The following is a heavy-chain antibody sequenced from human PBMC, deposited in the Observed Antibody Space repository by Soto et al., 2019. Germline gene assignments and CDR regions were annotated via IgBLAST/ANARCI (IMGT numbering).Heavy chain of an antibody. V-gene: IGHV1-18*01. J-gene: IGHJ6*02. D-gene: IGHD3-3*01. CDR3: ASSESYYDFWRSYYAPRYGMDV. CDR2: ISAYNGNT. CDR1: GYTFTSYG. Sequence: QVQLVQSGAEVKKPGASVKVSCKASGYTFTSYGISWVRQAPGQGLEWMGWISAYNGNTNYAQKLHGRVTMTTDTSTSTAYMELRSLRSDDTAVYCCASSESYYDFWRSYYAPRYGMDVWGQGTTVTVSS.